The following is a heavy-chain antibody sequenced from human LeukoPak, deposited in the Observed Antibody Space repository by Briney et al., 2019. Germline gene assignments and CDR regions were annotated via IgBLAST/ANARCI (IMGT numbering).Heavy chain of an antibody. J-gene: IGHJ4*02. CDR2: IDPSDSYT. Sequence: GESLKISCKGSGYSFSNYWISWVRQMPGKGLEWMGRIDPSDSYTNYSPSFQGHATISADKSISTAYLQWNSLKASDTAIYYCARQEYSGSYYVYWGQGTLVTVSS. D-gene: IGHD1-26*01. V-gene: IGHV5-10-1*01. CDR3: ARQEYSGSYYVY. CDR1: GYSFSNYW.